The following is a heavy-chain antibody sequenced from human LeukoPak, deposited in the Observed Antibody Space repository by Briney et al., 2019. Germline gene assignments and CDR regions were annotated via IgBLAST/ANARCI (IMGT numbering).Heavy chain of an antibody. Sequence: GGSLRLSCAASGFTFSTCAMSWVRQAPGKGLEWVSGISGTTSGTYYADSVKGRFTISRDNSKNTLFLQVNSLRAEDTAVYYCAKVRTYFYHGLDVWGRGTTVAVSS. J-gene: IGHJ6*02. CDR2: ISGTTSGT. D-gene: IGHD1-14*01. CDR1: GFTFSTCA. V-gene: IGHV3-23*01. CDR3: AKVRTYFYHGLDV.